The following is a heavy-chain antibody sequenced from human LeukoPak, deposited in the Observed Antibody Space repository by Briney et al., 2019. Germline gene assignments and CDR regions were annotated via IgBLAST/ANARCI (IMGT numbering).Heavy chain of an antibody. CDR3: ARTSRHFYGSGSNLTPWPADMDV. V-gene: IGHV4-59*01. Sequence: SETLSLTCTVSGGSINSYYWTWIRQPPGKGLEWIGYIYYSGSTHYNPSLNSRVTISMDTSKNHFSLKLSSVTAADTAIYYCARTSRHFYGSGSNLTPWPADMDVWGQGTKVTVSS. J-gene: IGHJ6*02. D-gene: IGHD3-10*01. CDR2: IYYSGST. CDR1: GGSINSYY.